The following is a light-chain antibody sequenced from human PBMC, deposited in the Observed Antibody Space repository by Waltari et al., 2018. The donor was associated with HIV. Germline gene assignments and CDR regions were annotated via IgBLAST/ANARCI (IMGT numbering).Light chain of an antibody. CDR3: SSLTNSATLSVL. V-gene: IGLV2-14*01. CDR2: EVS. J-gene: IGLJ3*02. CDR1: SSDIGSYNY. Sequence: QFALTQPASVSGPPGQSITISCTGSSSDIGSYNYVSWYQQHPGKAPKLIIYEVSNRRSGISSRFSGSKSGNTASLTISGLQAEDEADYFCSSLTNSATLSVLFGGGTQLTVL.